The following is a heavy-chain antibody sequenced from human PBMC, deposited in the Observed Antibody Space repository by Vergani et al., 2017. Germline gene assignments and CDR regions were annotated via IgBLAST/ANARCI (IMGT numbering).Heavy chain of an antibody. V-gene: IGHV1-2*02. CDR3: ARADCRYCSSTSCYPSYYYYYMDV. CDR2: INPNSGGT. CDR1: GYTFTGYY. J-gene: IGHJ6*03. D-gene: IGHD2-2*01. Sequence: QVQLVQSGAEVKKPGASVKVSCKASGYTFTGYYMHWVRQAPGQGLEWMGWINPNSGGTNYAQKFQGRVTMTRDTSISTAYMELSRLRSDDTAVYYCARADCRYCSSTSCYPSYYYYYMDVWGKGTTVTVSS.